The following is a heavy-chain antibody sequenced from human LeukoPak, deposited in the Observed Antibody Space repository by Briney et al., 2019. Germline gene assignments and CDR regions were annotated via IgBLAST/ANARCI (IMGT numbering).Heavy chain of an antibody. CDR1: GGSISSYY. J-gene: IGHJ5*02. Sequence: PSETLSLTCTVSGGSISSYYWSWIRQPPGKGLEWIGYIYYSGTTNYNPSLKSRVTISVDTSKNQFSLKLSSVTAADTAVYYCASHRGDGYVWGSYRNNWFDPWGQGTLVTVSS. V-gene: IGHV4-59*12. CDR3: ASHRGDGYVWGSYRNNWFDP. D-gene: IGHD3-16*02. CDR2: IYYSGTT.